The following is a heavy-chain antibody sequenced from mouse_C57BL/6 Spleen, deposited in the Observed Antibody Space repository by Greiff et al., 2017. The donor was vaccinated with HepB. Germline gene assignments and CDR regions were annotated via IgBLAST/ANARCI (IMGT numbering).Heavy chain of an antibody. CDR1: GFTFSSYA. V-gene: IGHV5-9-1*02. D-gene: IGHD2-2*01. CDR2: ISSGGDYI. Sequence: EVMLVESGEGLVKPGGSLKLSCAASGFTFSSYAMSWVRQTPEKRLEWVAYISSGGDYIYYADTVKGRFTISRDNARNTLYLQMSSLKSEDTAMYYCTRDRSGYDPLGYAMDYWGQGTSVTVSS. J-gene: IGHJ4*01. CDR3: TRDRSGYDPLGYAMDY.